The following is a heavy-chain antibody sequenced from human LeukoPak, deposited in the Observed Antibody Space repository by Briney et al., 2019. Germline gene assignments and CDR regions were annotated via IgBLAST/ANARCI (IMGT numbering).Heavy chain of an antibody. J-gene: IGHJ4*02. CDR1: GFTFSSYA. CDR3: ARDGSFIQSGEFDFDY. D-gene: IGHD3-10*01. Sequence: GGSLRLSCAASGFTFSSYAMSWVRQAPGKGLEWVSAISGSGGSTYYADSVKGRFTISRDNSKNTLYLQMNSLRAEDTAVYYCARDGSFIQSGEFDFDYWGQGTLVTVSS. CDR2: ISGSGGST. V-gene: IGHV3-23*01.